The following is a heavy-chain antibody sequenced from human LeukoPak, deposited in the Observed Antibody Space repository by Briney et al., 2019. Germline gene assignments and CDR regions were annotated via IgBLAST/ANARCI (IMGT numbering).Heavy chain of an antibody. CDR3: ARRTYSSGWSNFDY. Sequence: SETLSLTCTVSGGSVSSGSYYWSWIRQPPGKGLEWIGYIYYSGSTNYNPSLKSRVTISVDTSKNQFSLKLSSVTAADTAAYYCARRTYSSGWSNFDYWGQGTLVTVSS. CDR2: IYYSGST. V-gene: IGHV4-61*01. J-gene: IGHJ4*02. D-gene: IGHD6-19*01. CDR1: GGSVSSGSYY.